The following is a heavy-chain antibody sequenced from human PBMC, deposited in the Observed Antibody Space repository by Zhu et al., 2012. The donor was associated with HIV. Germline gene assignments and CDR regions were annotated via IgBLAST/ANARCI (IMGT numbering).Heavy chain of an antibody. V-gene: IGHV4-4*08. CDR1: GGSISSYY. D-gene: IGHD3-16*01. CDR2: IYTFSGST. Sequence: QVQLQESGPGLVKPSETLSLTCTVSGGSISSYYWSWIRQPPGKGLEWIGYIYTFSGSTSYNPSPESRVTISVDTSKNQFSLRLSSVTAADTAVYYCARGSYGLDYWGQGTLVTVSS. J-gene: IGHJ4*02. CDR3: ARGSYGLDY.